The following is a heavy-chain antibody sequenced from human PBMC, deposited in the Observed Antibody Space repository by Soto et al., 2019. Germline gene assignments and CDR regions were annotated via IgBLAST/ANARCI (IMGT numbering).Heavy chain of an antibody. CDR3: ARVGGVAARTFDY. D-gene: IGHD2-15*01. J-gene: IGHJ4*02. CDR2: LYYSGNT. V-gene: IGHV4-59*01. CDR1: GGSISPFY. Sequence: SETLSLTCTVSGGSISPFYWSWARQPPGKGLEWIGYLYYSGNTNYNPSLKSRVTISVDASKNQVSLRLTSVTAADTAVYYCARVGGVAARTFDYWGQGHVVTV.